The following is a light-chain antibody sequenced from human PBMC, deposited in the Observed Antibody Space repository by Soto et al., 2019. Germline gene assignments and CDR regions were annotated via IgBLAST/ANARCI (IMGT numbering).Light chain of an antibody. CDR3: AAWDDSLSGQV. V-gene: IGLV1-40*01. Sequence: QSVLTQPPSVSGAPGQRVTISCTGSSSNIGAGYDVHWYQQLPGTAPKLLIYGNSNRPSGVPDRFSGSKSGTSASLAITGLQAEDEADYYCAAWDDSLSGQVFGTGTKLTVL. CDR1: SSNIGAGYD. CDR2: GNS. J-gene: IGLJ1*01.